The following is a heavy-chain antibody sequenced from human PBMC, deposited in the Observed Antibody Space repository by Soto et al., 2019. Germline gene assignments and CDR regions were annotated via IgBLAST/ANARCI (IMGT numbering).Heavy chain of an antibody. V-gene: IGHV4-34*01. CDR3: ARGISMKQDAHDTSYSAS. D-gene: IGHD3-3*02. J-gene: IGHJ4*02. CDR1: GGSFSGHY. Sequence: SETLSLTCAVYGGSFSGHYWTWIRQPPGKGLEWIGEINHTGSTNYNPPLKSRVTMSVDTSKNQFSLKLSSLTAADTAVYYCARGISMKQDAHDTSYSASWGQGTLVTVSS. CDR2: INHTGST.